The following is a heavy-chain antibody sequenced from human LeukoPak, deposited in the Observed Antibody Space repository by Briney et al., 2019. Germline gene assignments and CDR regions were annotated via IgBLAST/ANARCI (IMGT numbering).Heavy chain of an antibody. CDR2: IYYSGST. Sequence: SQTLSLTCTVSGGSISSGGYYWSWIRQHPGKGLEWIGYIYYSGSTNYNPSHKSRVTISVDTSKNQFSLKLSSVTAADTAVYYCARKKFIAAGGFDPWGQGTLVTVSS. CDR1: GGSISSGGYY. J-gene: IGHJ5*02. CDR3: ARKKFIAAGGFDP. D-gene: IGHD6-6*01. V-gene: IGHV4-61*08.